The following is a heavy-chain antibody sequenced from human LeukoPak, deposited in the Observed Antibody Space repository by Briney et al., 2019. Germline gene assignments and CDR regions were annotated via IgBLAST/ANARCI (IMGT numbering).Heavy chain of an antibody. D-gene: IGHD2-21*02. CDR2: ISSNGGST. CDR3: AKDLGGRVVTAFDY. V-gene: IGHV3-64*01. Sequence: GGSLRLSCAASGFTFSSYAMHWVRQAPGKGLEYVSAISSNGGSTYYANSVKGRFTISRDNSKNTLYLQMNSLRAEDTAVYYCAKDLGGRVVTAFDYWGQGTLVTVSS. J-gene: IGHJ4*02. CDR1: GFTFSSYA.